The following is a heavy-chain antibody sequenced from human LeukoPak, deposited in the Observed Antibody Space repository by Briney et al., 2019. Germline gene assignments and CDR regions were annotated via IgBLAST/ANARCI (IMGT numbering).Heavy chain of an antibody. CDR1: GGSISSDY. CDR2: IEISGST. J-gene: IGHJ5*02. D-gene: IGHD2-2*01. Sequence: SETLSLTCTVSGGSISSDYWSWLRQPAGKELEWIGHIEISGSTNYNPSLKSRVTISVDKSKNQFSLKLSSVTAADTAVYYCAREAYCSSNRWHRWFDPWGKGTLVTVSS. V-gene: IGHV4-4*07. CDR3: AREAYCSSNRWHRWFDP.